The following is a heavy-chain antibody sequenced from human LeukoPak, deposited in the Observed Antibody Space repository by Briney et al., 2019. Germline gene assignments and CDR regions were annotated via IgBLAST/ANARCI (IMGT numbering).Heavy chain of an antibody. D-gene: IGHD6-19*01. V-gene: IGHV4-39*01. CDR2: IYYSGST. CDR3: ARRSPSSSYSSGWFGDYYYYYYMDV. J-gene: IGHJ6*03. CDR1: GGSISSSSYY. Sequence: SETLSLTCTVSGGSISSSSYYWGWIRQPPGKGLEWIGSIYYSGSTYYNPSLKSRVTISVDTSKNQFSLKLSSVPAADTAVYYCARRSPSSSYSSGWFGDYYYYYYMDVWGKGTTVTISS.